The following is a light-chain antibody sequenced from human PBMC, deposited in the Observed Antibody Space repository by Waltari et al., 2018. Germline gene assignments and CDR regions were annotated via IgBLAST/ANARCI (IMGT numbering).Light chain of an antibody. V-gene: IGLV2-14*03. J-gene: IGLJ2*01. CDR1: SSDIGVYNH. Sequence: QSALTQPASVSGSPGQSITISCTGTSSDIGVYNHVSWYQQHPGKAPKLILYDVAYRPSGFSDRFSGSKSGNTASLTISGLQAEDEADYYCNSYAVSSAVIFGGGTRLTVL. CDR2: DVA. CDR3: NSYAVSSAVI.